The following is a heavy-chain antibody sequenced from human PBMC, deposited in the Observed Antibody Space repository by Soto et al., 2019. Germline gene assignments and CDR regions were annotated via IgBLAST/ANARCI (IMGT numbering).Heavy chain of an antibody. CDR2: IGTSSRSTI. J-gene: IGHJ4*02. V-gene: IGHV3-48*02. CDR1: GFTFSRYS. D-gene: IGHD6-19*01. CDR3: ARDQDILAVSGYYFDY. Sequence: GGSLRLSCAASGFTFSRYSMNWVRQAPGKGLEWISYIGTSSRSTIYYADSVEGRFTVSRDNAENSLYLQMNRLRDEDTAVYYCARDQDILAVSGYYFDYWGQGTLVTVSS.